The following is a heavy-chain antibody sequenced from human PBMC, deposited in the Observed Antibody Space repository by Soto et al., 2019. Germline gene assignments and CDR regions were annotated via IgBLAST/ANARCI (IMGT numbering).Heavy chain of an antibody. CDR2: IYYNGST. D-gene: IGHD3-10*01. CDR1: GGSIRRPNYY. V-gene: IGHV4-31*03. J-gene: IGHJ4*02. Sequence: QVQLQESGPGLVKPSQTLSLTCTVIGGSIRRPNYYWSWIRQHPGKGLEWIRNIYYNGSTNYTPTLKSRAFILLDTSKNQFSLKLNSVTAADTAVYYCARDAPLWFGELSHWGQGTLVTVSS. CDR3: ARDAPLWFGELSH.